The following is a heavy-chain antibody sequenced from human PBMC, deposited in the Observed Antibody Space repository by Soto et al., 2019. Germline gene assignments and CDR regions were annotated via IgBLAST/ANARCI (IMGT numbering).Heavy chain of an antibody. CDR3: ARQGNWRQFDN. D-gene: IGHD1-20*01. Sequence: QVQLQESGPGLVKPSGTLSLTCAVSGDSISSSYWWSWVRQPPGKGLECIGQIYHSGITNYNPSLKSRVTIAVDKSKNQFSLNLSSVTAADTAIYYCARQGNWRQFDNWGQGTLVTVSS. J-gene: IGHJ4*02. CDR1: GDSISSSYW. CDR2: IYHSGIT. V-gene: IGHV4-4*02.